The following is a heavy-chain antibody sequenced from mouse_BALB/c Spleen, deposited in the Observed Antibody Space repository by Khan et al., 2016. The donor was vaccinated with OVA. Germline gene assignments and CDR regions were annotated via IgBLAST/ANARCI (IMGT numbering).Heavy chain of an antibody. D-gene: IGHD2-2*01. V-gene: IGHV1-31*01. CDR1: GYSFTSYY. CDR2: IDPFSGGS. J-gene: IGHJ3*01. Sequence: VQLKESGPELMKPGASVKISCKASGYSFTSYYIHWVMQRHGESLEWIGYIDPFSGGSTYNQKFKVKATLTVDKSSSTPYIHLSILTSEDSAVYYCTSHGYVAWFTYWGQGTLVTVSA. CDR3: TSHGYVAWFTY.